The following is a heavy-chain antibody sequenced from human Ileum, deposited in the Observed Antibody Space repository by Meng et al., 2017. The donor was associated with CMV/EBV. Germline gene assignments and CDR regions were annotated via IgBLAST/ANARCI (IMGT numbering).Heavy chain of an antibody. J-gene: IGHJ4*02. CDR3: ARKEELWGYFDY. CDR1: VGSITSVDYY. CDR2: IYYSGST. V-gene: IGHV4-30-4*08. Sequence: HGQRNGPCPRQVKPSPTLSLTSTVSVGSITSVDYYWNWIRQPPGKGLELIGYIYYSGSTYSNPSLKSRVTISVDTSKNQFSLKLNSVTAADTAVYYCARKEELWGYFDYWGQGTLVTVSS. D-gene: IGHD1-7*01.